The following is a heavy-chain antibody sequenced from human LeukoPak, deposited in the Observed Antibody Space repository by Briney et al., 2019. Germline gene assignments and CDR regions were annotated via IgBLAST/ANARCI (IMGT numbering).Heavy chain of an antibody. CDR3: ASHLWGSVDSLYY. J-gene: IGHJ4*02. CDR2: ISSSSSYI. V-gene: IGHV3-21*04. D-gene: IGHD3-10*01. Sequence: SGGSLRLSCAASGFTFSSYSMNWVRQAPGKGLEWVSSISSSSSYIYYADSVKGRFTISRDNSKNTLYLQMNSLRAEDTAVYYCASHLWGSVDSLYYWGQGTLVTVSS. CDR1: GFTFSSYS.